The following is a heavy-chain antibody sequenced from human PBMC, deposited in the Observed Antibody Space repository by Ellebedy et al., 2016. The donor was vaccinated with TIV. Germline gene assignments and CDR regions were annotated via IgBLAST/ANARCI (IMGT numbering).Heavy chain of an antibody. V-gene: IGHV1-69*04. CDR1: GGNFSSYA. J-gene: IGHJ6*02. CDR2: IIPILGIA. CDR3: ARDQTDAYGDYDYGMDV. Sequence: SVKVSXXASGGNFSSYAISWVRQAPGQGLEWMGRIIPILGIANYAQKFQGRVTITADKSTSTAYMELSSLRSEDTAVYYCARDQTDAYGDYDYGMDVWGQGTTVTVSS. D-gene: IGHD4-17*01.